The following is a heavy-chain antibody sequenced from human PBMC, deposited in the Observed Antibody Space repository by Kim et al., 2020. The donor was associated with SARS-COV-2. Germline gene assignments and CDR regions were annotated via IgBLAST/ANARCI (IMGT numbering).Heavy chain of an antibody. CDR3: AKVGAGNQYGSGSYDY. CDR2: ISSTSTYT. D-gene: IGHD3-10*01. J-gene: IGHJ4*02. Sequence: GGSLRLSCAASGFTFSSYSMNWVRQAPGKGLEWVSAISSTSTYTNYADSVRGRFTISRDNAENSVYLEMDSLRAEDTAIYYCAKVGAGNQYGSGSYDYWGQGTLVTVSS. V-gene: IGHV3-21*06. CDR1: GFTFSSYS.